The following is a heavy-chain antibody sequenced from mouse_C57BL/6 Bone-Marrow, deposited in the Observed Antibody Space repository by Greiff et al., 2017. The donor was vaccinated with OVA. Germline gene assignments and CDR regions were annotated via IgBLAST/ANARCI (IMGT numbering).Heavy chain of an antibody. CDR3: TRPPDSSGYD. V-gene: IGHV1-15*01. D-gene: IGHD3-2*02. CDR2: IDPETGGT. CDR1: GYTFTDYE. J-gene: IGHJ2*01. Sequence: QVQLQQSGAELVRPGASVTLSCKASGYTFTDYEMHWVKQTPVHGLEWIGAIDPETGGTAYNQKFKGKAILTADKSSSTAYMELRSLTSEDSAVYYCTRPPDSSGYDWGQGTTLTVSS.